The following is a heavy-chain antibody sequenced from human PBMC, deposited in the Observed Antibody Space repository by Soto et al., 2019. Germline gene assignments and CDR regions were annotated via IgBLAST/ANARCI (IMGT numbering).Heavy chain of an antibody. CDR1: WYSFTHHW. V-gene: IGHV5-51*01. CDR3: ARARTISGVVRHFDY. J-gene: IGHJ4*02. Sequence: GESLKISCRGSWYSFTHHWNGLVRQRPGKGLEWMGIIYPGDSGTRYSPSFQGQVTISADKSISTAYLQSSSLKASDTAIYYCARARTISGVVRHFDYWGQGTRVTVS. CDR2: IYPGDSGT. D-gene: IGHD3-3*01.